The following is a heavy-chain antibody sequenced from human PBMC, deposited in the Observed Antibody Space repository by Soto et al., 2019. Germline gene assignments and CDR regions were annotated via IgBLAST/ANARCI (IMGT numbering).Heavy chain of an antibody. CDR3: ARVGRKGYSSSWYYFDY. J-gene: IGHJ4*02. CDR2: IIPIFGTA. Sequence: QAQLVQSGAEVKKPGSSVKVSCKASGGTFSSYAIRWVRQAPGQGLEWMGGIIPIFGTANYAQKFQGRVTITADESTSTAYMELSSLRSEDTAVYYCARVGRKGYSSSWYYFDYWGQGTLVTVSS. V-gene: IGHV1-69*01. D-gene: IGHD6-13*01. CDR1: GGTFSSYA.